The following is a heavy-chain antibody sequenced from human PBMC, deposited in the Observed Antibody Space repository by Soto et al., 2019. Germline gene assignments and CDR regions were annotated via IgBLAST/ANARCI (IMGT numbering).Heavy chain of an antibody. D-gene: IGHD6-13*01. J-gene: IGHJ4*02. CDR1: GGSISTSSYY. Sequence: QLQLQESGPGLVKPSETLSLTCTVSGGSISTSSYYCGWIRQPPGKGLEWIGYIYYSGSTYYNPSLKSRVTISVDTSKSQFALKLSSVTAADTAVYYCARPSPLAATAPGWVDFWGQGTLVSVSS. CDR2: IYYSGST. CDR3: ARPSPLAATAPGWVDF. V-gene: IGHV4-39*01.